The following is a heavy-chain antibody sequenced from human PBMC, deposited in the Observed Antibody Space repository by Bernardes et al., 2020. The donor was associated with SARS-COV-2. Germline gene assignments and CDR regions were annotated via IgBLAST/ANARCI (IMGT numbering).Heavy chain of an antibody. CDR1: GFTFINAW. D-gene: IGHD2-21*02. J-gene: IGHJ4*02. CDR3: MTYGDHDGTAY. V-gene: IGHV3-15*01. Sequence: GGSLRLSRAASGFTFINAWMNWVRQAPGKGLEWVGRIRSKPDGGTTEFVAPVKGRFNISRDDSKNTLYLQMNSLKMEDTAVYYCMTYGDHDGTAYWGQGILVTVSS. CDR2: IRSKPDGGTT.